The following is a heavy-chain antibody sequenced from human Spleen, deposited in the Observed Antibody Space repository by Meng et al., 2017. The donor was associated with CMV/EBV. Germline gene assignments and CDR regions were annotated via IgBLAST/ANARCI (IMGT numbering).Heavy chain of an antibody. D-gene: IGHD2-21*01. CDR1: GFTFSDYA. V-gene: IGHV3-23*01. CDR3: AKEGSGLDY. Sequence: GESLKISCAASGFTFSDYAMSWVRQAPGKGLESVSSITGSGSTAFYADSVKGRFTVSRDNSKNTLYLQMKSLRAEDTAVYYCAKEGSGLDYWGQGTLVTVSS. CDR2: ITGSGSTA. J-gene: IGHJ4*02.